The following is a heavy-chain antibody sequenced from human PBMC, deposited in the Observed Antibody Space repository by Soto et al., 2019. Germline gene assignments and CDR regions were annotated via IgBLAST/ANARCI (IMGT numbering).Heavy chain of an antibody. V-gene: IGHV1-3*01. CDR2: INADNDNT. D-gene: IGHD2-2*01. Sequence: ASVKVSCKASGYTFTNYAMNWVRRAPGQRLEWMGWINADNDNTNYAQKLQGRVTITTDTSTSTAYMELRSLRSDDTAVYYCALCSSTSCFLKSTFDYWGQGTLVTVSS. J-gene: IGHJ4*02. CDR3: ALCSSTSCFLKSTFDY. CDR1: GYTFTNYA.